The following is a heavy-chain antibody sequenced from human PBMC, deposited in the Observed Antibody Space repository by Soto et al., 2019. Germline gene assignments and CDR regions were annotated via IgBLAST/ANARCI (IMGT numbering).Heavy chain of an antibody. D-gene: IGHD5-12*01. CDR3: ARDPSAYDLPAY. CDR2: IIPILGIV. J-gene: IGHJ4*02. CDR1: GGTFSSYT. Sequence: QVQLVQSGAEVKKPGSSVKVSCKASGGTFSSYTISWVRQAPGQGLGWMGRIIPILGIVNYAQKFQGRVTXPAXKSTTTAYMELSSLRSEDTAGYYCARDPSAYDLPAYWGQGTLVTVSS. V-gene: IGHV1-69*08.